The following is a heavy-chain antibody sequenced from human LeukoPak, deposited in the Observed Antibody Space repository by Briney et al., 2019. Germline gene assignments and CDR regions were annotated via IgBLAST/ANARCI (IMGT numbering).Heavy chain of an antibody. CDR3: AKENWAYNWKYDSSASGIRY. Sequence: PGGSLRLSCAASGFTFTSYAMSWVRQAPGKGLEWVSGINAGGGSTYHADSVKGRFTISRDNSKNTLYLQMNSLRAEDTAVYYCAKENWAYNWKYDSSASGIRYWGQGTLVTVSS. V-gene: IGHV3-23*01. CDR1: GFTFTSYA. J-gene: IGHJ4*02. CDR2: INAGGGST. D-gene: IGHD3-22*01.